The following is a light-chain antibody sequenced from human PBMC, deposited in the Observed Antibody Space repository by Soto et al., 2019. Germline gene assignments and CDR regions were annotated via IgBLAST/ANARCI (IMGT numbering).Light chain of an antibody. CDR1: QTINSW. V-gene: IGKV1-5*03. CDR2: KTS. J-gene: IGKJ1*01. Sequence: DVQMTQSPSTLSASVGDTVTITCRASQTINSWLAWYQHRPGKGPKLLIYKTSTVEGGVPLRFRGSGSGTEFTLTISSLQPADSATYYCQQYDTYPMAFGQGTKVDIK. CDR3: QQYDTYPMA.